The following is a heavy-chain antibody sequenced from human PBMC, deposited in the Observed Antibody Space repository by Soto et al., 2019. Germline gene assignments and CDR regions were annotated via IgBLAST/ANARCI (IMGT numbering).Heavy chain of an antibody. D-gene: IGHD2-2*01. V-gene: IGHV1-18*01. Sequence: VASVKVSCKASGYIFINYCITWVRQAPGQGLEWMGWISGYNGNTKYADKLQGRVTMTTDTSTTTAYMELRSLRSDDTAVYYCARDEVPAANWLDRWGQGTLVTVSS. J-gene: IGHJ5*02. CDR2: ISGYNGNT. CDR1: GYIFINYC. CDR3: ARDEVPAANWLDR.